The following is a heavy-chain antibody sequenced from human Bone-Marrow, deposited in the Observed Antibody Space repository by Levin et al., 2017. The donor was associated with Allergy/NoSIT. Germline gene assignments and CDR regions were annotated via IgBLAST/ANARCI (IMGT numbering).Heavy chain of an antibody. V-gene: IGHV3-23*01. CDR3: AKAKSHLDYYGSGSYDF. Sequence: GGSLRLSCAASGFTFYNYVMNWVRQSPGKGLEWVSGISSCGGSTYYADSVKGRFTISRDNSKNTLYLQINSLRAEDTAIYYCAKAKSHLDYYGSGSYDFWGQGTLVTVSS. J-gene: IGHJ4*02. D-gene: IGHD3-10*01. CDR1: GFTFYNYV. CDR2: ISSCGGST.